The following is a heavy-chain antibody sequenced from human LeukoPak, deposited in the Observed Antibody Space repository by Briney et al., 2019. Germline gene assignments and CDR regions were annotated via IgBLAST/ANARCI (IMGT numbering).Heavy chain of an antibody. CDR2: INPNSGGT. V-gene: IGHV1-2*02. CDR1: GYTFTGYY. Sequence: GASVKVSCKASGYTFTGYYMHWVRQAPGQGLEWMGWINPNSGGTNYAQKFQGRVTMTRDTSISTAYMELSRLRSDDTAVYYCARDLRSSSWYRSPNWFDPWGQGTLVTVSS. D-gene: IGHD6-13*01. J-gene: IGHJ5*02. CDR3: ARDLRSSSWYRSPNWFDP.